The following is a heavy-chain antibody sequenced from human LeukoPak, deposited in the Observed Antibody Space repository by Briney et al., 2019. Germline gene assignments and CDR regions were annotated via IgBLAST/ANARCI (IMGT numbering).Heavy chain of an antibody. CDR3: ARGSSGWYYFDY. CDR1: RESVPCNSDA. D-gene: IGHD6-19*01. CDR2: TYYRAEWYT. J-gene: IGHJ4*02. Sequence: SQTLSLTCGFSRESVPCNSDAWNWIRQSPSTHLHRLGRTYYRAEWYTDYEVSVKSRITINPDTSKNQFSLQLNSVTPEDTAVYYCARGSSGWYYFDYWGQGTLVTVSS. V-gene: IGHV6-1*01.